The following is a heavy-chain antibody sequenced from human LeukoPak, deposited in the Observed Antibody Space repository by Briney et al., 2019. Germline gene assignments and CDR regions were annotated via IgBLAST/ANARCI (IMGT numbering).Heavy chain of an antibody. CDR1: GGSFSGYY. Sequence: SSETLSLTCAVYGGSFSGYYWSWIRQPPGKGLEWIGEINHSGSTYYNPSLKSRVTISVDTSKNQFSLKLSSVTAADTAVYYCARHGLYYDFWSGYYNPYYFDYWGQGTLVTVSS. J-gene: IGHJ4*02. V-gene: IGHV4-34*01. D-gene: IGHD3-3*01. CDR3: ARHGLYYDFWSGYYNPYYFDY. CDR2: INHSGST.